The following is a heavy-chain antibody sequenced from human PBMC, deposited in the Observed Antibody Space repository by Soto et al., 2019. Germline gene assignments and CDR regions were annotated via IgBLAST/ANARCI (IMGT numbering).Heavy chain of an antibody. CDR3: AKVVGYCISTSCHSRPHDAFDI. V-gene: IGHV3-7*05. D-gene: IGHD2-2*03. Sequence: GGSLRLSCIASGFSFRESWMAWVRQAPGEGLEWVALMHPDATKNVYGDSVRGRFTISRDNSKNTLYLQMNSLRAEDTAVYYCAKVVGYCISTSCHSRPHDAFDIWGQGTMVTVSS. CDR2: MHPDATKN. CDR1: GFSFRESW. J-gene: IGHJ3*02.